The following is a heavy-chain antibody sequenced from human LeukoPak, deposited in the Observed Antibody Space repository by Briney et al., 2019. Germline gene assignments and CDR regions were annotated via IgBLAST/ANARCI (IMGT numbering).Heavy chain of an antibody. D-gene: IGHD4-23*01. V-gene: IGHV4-59*11. CDR1: GGSISSHN. J-gene: IGHJ5*02. CDR2: IHYTGHT. Sequence: SETLSLTCTVSGGSISSHNWSWIRQPPGKGLEWIGYIHYTGHTRYNPSLTNRVSISADTSKNQFSLILNSLTTADTAVYYCVRDHEVITPAVGHWFDPWGQGPSHRLL. CDR3: VRDHEVITPAVGHWFDP.